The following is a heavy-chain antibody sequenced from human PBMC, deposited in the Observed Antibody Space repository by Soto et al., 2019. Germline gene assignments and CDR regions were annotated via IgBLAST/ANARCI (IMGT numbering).Heavy chain of an antibody. Sequence: GGSLRLSCAASGFTFSSYSMNWVRQAPGKGLEWVSYISSSSSTIYYADSVKDRFTISRDNAKSLLYLQMNSLRAEDTAVYYCERDPFDCGDDCSSNNCGQGTRVTVSS. CDR3: ERDPFDCGDDCSSNN. D-gene: IGHD2-21*02. J-gene: IGHJ4*02. CDR2: ISSSSSTI. CDR1: GFTFSSYS. V-gene: IGHV3-48*04.